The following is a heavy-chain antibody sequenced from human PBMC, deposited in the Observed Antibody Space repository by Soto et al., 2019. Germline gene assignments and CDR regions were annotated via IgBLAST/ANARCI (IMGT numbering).Heavy chain of an antibody. CDR1: GYTFTTYG. J-gene: IGHJ6*02. CDR2: ISPYNGTT. D-gene: IGHD1-1*01. Sequence: ASVKVSCKASGYTFTTYGISWVRQAPGQGLEWMGWISPYNGTTKYAEKFQGEMTMTTDTATSTAYMDLRSLRSDDTAVYYCARDGERDTGLNFYYYLHGMDAWGQGTRVTAP. CDR3: ARDGERDTGLNFYYYLHGMDA. V-gene: IGHV1-18*04.